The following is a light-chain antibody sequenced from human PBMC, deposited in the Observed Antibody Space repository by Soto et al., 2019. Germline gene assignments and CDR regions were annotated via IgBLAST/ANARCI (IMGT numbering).Light chain of an antibody. V-gene: IGKV1-5*01. CDR3: QQCFWHWT. CDR2: DAS. CDR1: QSISSW. Sequence: DIQMTQSPSTLSSSVGDRVTLTCRASQSISSWLAWHQQKPGKAPKPLIYDASSLESGVPSRFSGSGSGTEFTLTISSMQPDDFATYYCQQCFWHWTFGQGTKVDIK. J-gene: IGKJ1*01.